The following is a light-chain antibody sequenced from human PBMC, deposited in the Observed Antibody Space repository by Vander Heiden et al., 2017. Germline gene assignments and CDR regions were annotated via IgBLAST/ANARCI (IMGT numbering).Light chain of an antibody. CDR2: GNS. J-gene: IGLJ2*01. CDR3: QSYDSSLSVI. Sequence: QSVLTQPPSVSGAPRQRVTISCTGSSSNIGGGYEVHWYQQLPGTAPKLLIYGNSNRPSVVPDRFSGSKSGTTASLTITGLQAEDEADYYCQSYDSSLSVIFGGGTKLTVL. CDR1: SSNIGGGYE. V-gene: IGLV1-40*01.